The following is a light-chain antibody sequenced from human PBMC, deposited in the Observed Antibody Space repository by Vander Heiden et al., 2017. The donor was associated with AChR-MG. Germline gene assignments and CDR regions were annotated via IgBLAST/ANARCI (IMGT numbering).Light chain of an antibody. CDR2: RNN. CDR3: AAWDDSRSGPGV. J-gene: IGLJ2*01. CDR1: TSNIASSH. V-gene: IGLV1-47*01. Sequence: QSVLTQPPSASGTPGQRVTISCSGRTSNIASSHVYWYQQLPGTAPKLLIYRNNQRPSGVPDRFSGSKSGTSASLAISGLRSEDEADYYCAAWDDSRSGPGVFGGGTKLTVL.